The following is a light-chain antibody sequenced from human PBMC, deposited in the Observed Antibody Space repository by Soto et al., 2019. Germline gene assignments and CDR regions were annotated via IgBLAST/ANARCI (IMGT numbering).Light chain of an antibody. CDR3: SSYSTSGTRII. Sequence: QSALTQPASVSGSPGQSITISCTGTSSDVGSFNLVSWYQQHPGKAPKFLIYEVSKRPSGVSNRFSGSKSGNTASLTISGLQAEDEADYYCSSYSTSGTRIIFGGGTKLTVL. CDR1: SSDVGSFNL. CDR2: EVS. J-gene: IGLJ2*01. V-gene: IGLV2-23*02.